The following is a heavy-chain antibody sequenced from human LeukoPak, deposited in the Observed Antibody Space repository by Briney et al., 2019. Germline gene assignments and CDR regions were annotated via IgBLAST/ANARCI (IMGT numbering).Heavy chain of an antibody. D-gene: IGHD6-13*01. CDR2: INHSGST. CDR3: ASPPSGRSWYYFDY. Sequence: SETLSLTCAVYGGSFSGYYWSWIRQPPGKGLEWIGEINHSGSTNYNPSLKSRVTISVDTSKDQFSLKLSSVTAADTAAYYCASPPSGRSWYYFDYWGQGTLVTVSS. J-gene: IGHJ4*02. V-gene: IGHV4-34*01. CDR1: GGSFSGYY.